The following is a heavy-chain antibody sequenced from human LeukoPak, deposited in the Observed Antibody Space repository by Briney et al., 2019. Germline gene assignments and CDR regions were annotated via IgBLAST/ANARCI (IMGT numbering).Heavy chain of an antibody. D-gene: IGHD2-15*01. Sequence: GGSLILSCAASGFTFSSYGMHWVRQAPGKGLEWVAVISYDGSNKYYADSVKGRFTISRDNSKNTLYLQMNSLRAEDTAVYYCAKDRRSLLRFDYWGQGTLVTVSS. V-gene: IGHV3-30*18. CDR1: GFTFSSYG. J-gene: IGHJ4*02. CDR3: AKDRRSLLRFDY. CDR2: ISYDGSNK.